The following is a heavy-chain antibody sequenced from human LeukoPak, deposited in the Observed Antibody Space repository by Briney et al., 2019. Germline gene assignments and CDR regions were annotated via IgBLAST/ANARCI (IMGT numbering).Heavy chain of an antibody. CDR1: GYTFIGYY. Sequence: ASVRVSCKASGYTFIGYYMHWVRQAPGQGLEWMGRINPDSGGTNFAQRFQGRVTMTRDTSINTAYMELCRLRSDDTAIYYCARELGGSYNWFDPWGQGTLVTVSS. CDR2: INPDSGGT. V-gene: IGHV1-2*06. J-gene: IGHJ5*02. CDR3: ARELGGSYNWFDP. D-gene: IGHD3-16*01.